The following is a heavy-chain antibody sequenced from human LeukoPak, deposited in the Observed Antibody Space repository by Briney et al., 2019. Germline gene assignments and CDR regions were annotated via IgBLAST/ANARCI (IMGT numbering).Heavy chain of an antibody. V-gene: IGHV3-64*04. CDR2: ISSNGVNT. CDR3: AKDRQSRGSLGFDY. J-gene: IGHJ4*02. D-gene: IGHD3-22*01. Sequence: GGSLRLSCSASGFTFGSCAMHWVRQAPGKGLEYVSAISSNGVNTYYADSVKGRFTISRDNSKNTLYVQMNSLRAEDTAVYYCAKDRQSRGSLGFDYWGQGALVIVSS. CDR1: GFTFGSCA.